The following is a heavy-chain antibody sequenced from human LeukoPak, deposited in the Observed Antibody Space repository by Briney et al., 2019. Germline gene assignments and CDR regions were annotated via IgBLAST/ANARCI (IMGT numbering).Heavy chain of an antibody. CDR2: MYHSGST. J-gene: IGHJ5*02. V-gene: IGHV4-38-2*02. Sequence: SETLSLTCTVSGYSISSGHYWGWIRQPPGKVLEWIGSMYHSGSTYYNPPLKSRVTISEDTSKNQLSLKLRSVTAADTAVYYCARGPRFGELLWHWFDPWGQRTLVTVSS. D-gene: IGHD3-10*01. CDR1: GYSISSGHY. CDR3: ARGPRFGELLWHWFDP.